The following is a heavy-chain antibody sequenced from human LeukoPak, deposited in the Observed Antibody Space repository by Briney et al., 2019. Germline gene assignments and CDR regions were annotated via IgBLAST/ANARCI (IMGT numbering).Heavy chain of an antibody. V-gene: IGHV4-39*07. D-gene: IGHD3-10*01. Sequence: SETLSLTCTVSGGSISSSSYYWGWIRQPPGKGLEWIGSIYYSGSTYYNPSFKSRVTISVDTSKNQFSLKLSSVTAADTAVYYCARGKDITMVRGVTYYFDYWGQGTLVTVSS. CDR2: IYYSGST. CDR1: GGSISSSSYY. CDR3: ARGKDITMVRGVTYYFDY. J-gene: IGHJ4*02.